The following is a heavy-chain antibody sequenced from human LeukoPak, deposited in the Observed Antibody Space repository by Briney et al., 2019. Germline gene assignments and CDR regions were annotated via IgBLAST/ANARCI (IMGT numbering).Heavy chain of an antibody. CDR3: ARNLGDGAFDI. D-gene: IGHD1-26*01. Sequence: GGSLRLSCAASGFTFSDYTMNWFRQAPGKGLEWVSSISSSSSYIYFADSVRGRFTISRDNAKNSVYLPMNSLREDDTAVYYCARNLGDGAFDIWGQGTMVAVSS. J-gene: IGHJ3*02. CDR2: ISSSSSYI. V-gene: IGHV3-21*01. CDR1: GFTFSDYT.